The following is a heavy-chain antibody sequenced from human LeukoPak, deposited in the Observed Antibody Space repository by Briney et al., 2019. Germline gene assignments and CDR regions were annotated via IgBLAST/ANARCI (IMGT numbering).Heavy chain of an antibody. V-gene: IGHV3-30*04. CDR1: GFTFSSYA. J-gene: IGHJ4*02. Sequence: GGSLRLSCAASGFTFSSYAMHWVRQAPGKGLEWVAVISYDGSNKYYADSVKGRFTISRDDSKNTLYLQMNSLRAEDTAVYYCARDDYWGQGTLVTVSS. CDR3: ARDDY. CDR2: ISYDGSNK.